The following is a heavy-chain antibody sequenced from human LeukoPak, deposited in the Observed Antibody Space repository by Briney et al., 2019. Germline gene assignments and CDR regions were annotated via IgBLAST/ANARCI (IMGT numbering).Heavy chain of an antibody. CDR2: IYYSGST. CDR3: ARGRYWSDYYYFDY. Sequence: SETLSLTCTVSGGSISSSSYYWGWIRQPPGKGLEWIGSIYYSGSTYYNPSLKSRLTISVDTSKNQFSLKLSSVTAADTAVYYCARGRYWSDYYYFDYWGQGTLVTVSS. J-gene: IGHJ4*02. D-gene: IGHD3-3*01. CDR1: GGSISSSSYY. V-gene: IGHV4-39*07.